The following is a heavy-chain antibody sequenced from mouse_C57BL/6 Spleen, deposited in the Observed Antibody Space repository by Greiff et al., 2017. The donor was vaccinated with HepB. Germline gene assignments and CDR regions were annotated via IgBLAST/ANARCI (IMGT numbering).Heavy chain of an antibody. J-gene: IGHJ2*01. Sequence: EVKLMESGEGLVKPGGSLKLSCAASGFTFSSYAMSWVRQTPEKRLEWVAYISSGGDYIYYADTVKGRFTISRDNARNTLYLQMSSLKSEDTAMYYCTRDRGFGVFDYWGQGTTLTVSS. D-gene: IGHD3-2*02. CDR2: ISSGGDYI. CDR3: TRDRGFGVFDY. CDR1: GFTFSSYA. V-gene: IGHV5-9-1*02.